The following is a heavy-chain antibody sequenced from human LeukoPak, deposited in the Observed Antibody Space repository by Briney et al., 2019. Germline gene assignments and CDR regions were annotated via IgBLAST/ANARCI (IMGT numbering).Heavy chain of an antibody. J-gene: IGHJ3*02. CDR3: ATTTVTTWAGGAFDI. CDR2: IYTSGST. CDR1: GGSISSYY. Sequence: PSETLSLTGTVSGGSISSYYWSWIRQPAGKGLEWIGRIYTSGSTNYNPSLKSRVTMSVDTSKNQFSLKLSSVTAADTAVYYCATTTVTTWAGGAFDIWGQGTMVTVSS. V-gene: IGHV4-4*07. D-gene: IGHD4-17*01.